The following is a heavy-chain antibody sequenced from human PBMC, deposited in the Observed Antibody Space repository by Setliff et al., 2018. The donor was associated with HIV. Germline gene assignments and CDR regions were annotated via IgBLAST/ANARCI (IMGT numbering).Heavy chain of an antibody. D-gene: IGHD7-27*01. V-gene: IGHV3-48*01. J-gene: IGHJ4*02. CDR1: GVTFSSAQ. CDR2: ISYGSRAI. Sequence: GGSLRLSCVASGVTFSSAQMNWVRQAPGKGLEWVSYISYGSRAIYYADSVKGRFTASRDDAKNSVYLHMSSLTAEDTAVYYCARDRPNWAMDYWGQGTLVTVSS. CDR3: ARDRPNWAMDY.